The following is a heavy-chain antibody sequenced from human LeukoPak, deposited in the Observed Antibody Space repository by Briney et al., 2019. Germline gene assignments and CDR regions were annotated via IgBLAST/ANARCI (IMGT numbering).Heavy chain of an antibody. J-gene: IGHJ5*02. Sequence: GGSLRLSCAASGFTFYEYAMHWVRQAPGKGLEWVSGISWNSARIGTADSVKGRFTISRDNAKNSLYLQMNSLRAEDTALYYCAKGGYCSSTSCPNCFDPGGQGTLVTVSS. CDR1: GFTFYEYA. CDR2: ISWNSARI. D-gene: IGHD2-2*01. V-gene: IGHV3-9*01. CDR3: AKGGYCSSTSCPNCFDP.